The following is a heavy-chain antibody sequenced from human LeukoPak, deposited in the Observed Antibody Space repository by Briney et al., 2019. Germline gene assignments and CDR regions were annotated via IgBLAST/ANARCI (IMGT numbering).Heavy chain of an antibody. D-gene: IGHD3-22*01. Sequence: PGGSLRLSCAASGFTFSSYAMHWVRQAPGKGLEWVSAISGSGGYTYYADSVKGRFTISRDNSKNTLYLQMNSLRAEDTAVYYCAKSSFRVGQGPYDSSGYYYSDDYWGQGTLVTVSS. CDR1: GFTFSSYA. J-gene: IGHJ4*02. CDR2: ISGSGGYT. V-gene: IGHV3-23*01. CDR3: AKSSFRVGQGPYDSSGYYYSDDY.